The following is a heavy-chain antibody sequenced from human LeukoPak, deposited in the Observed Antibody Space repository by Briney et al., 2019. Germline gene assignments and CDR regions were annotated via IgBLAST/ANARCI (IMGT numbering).Heavy chain of an antibody. CDR3: AKDQGRVLKRGYCSGGSCSGGYWYFDL. CDR2: ISGSGGST. Sequence: GGSLRLSCAASGFTFSSYGMSWVRQAPGKGLEWVSVISGSGGSTYYADSVKGRFTISRDNSKNTLFLQMNSLRVEDTAVYYCAKDQGRVLKRGYCSGGSCSGGYWYFDLWGRGTLVTVSS. D-gene: IGHD2-15*01. J-gene: IGHJ2*01. CDR1: GFTFSSYG. V-gene: IGHV3-23*01.